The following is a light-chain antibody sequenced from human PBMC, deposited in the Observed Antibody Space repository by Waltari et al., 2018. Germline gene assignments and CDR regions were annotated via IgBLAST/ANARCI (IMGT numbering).Light chain of an antibody. J-gene: IGLJ3*02. CDR3: LVYMGSGIWV. V-gene: IGLV8-61*01. CDR2: KTN. CDR1: SGSFSTTSY. Sequence: QTVVTQEPSLSVSPGGTVTLTCALSSGSFSTTSYASWYQQTPGQPPRTLVFKTNTRSAGVPDRFSGSILGNKVALTITGAQAEDESDYYCLVYMGSGIWVFCGGTKLTVL.